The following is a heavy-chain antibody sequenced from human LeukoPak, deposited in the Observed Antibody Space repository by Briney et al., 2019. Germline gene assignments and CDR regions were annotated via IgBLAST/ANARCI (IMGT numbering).Heavy chain of an antibody. CDR1: GFTFSDYY. V-gene: IGHV3-11*04. J-gene: IGHJ3*02. CDR3: ARMTTVTSDAFDI. Sequence: GGSLRLSCAASGFTFSDYYMSWIRQAPGKGLEWVSYISSSGSTIYYADSVKGRFTISRDNAKTSLYLQMNSLRAEDTAVYYCARMTTVTSDAFDIWGQGTMVTVSS. CDR2: ISSSGSTI. D-gene: IGHD4-17*01.